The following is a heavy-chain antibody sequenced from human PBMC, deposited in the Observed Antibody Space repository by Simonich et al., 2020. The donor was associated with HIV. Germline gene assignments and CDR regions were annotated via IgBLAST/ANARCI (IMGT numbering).Heavy chain of an antibody. CDR2: ISYDGSNK. V-gene: IGHV3-30*07. J-gene: IGHJ4*02. D-gene: IGHD3-16*01. CDR1: GFTFSSYA. Sequence: QVQLVESGGGVVQPRRSLRLSCAASGFTFSSYAMHWVRQAPGKGLEWVAVISYDGSNKYYADSVKGRFTISRDNSKNTLYLQMNSLRAEDTAVYYCASGGSISSVWADDYWGQGTLVTVSS. CDR3: ASGGSISSVWADDY.